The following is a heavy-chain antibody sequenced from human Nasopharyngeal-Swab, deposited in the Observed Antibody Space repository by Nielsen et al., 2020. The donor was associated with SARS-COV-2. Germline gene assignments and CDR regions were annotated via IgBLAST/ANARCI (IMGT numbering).Heavy chain of an antibody. V-gene: IGHV4-39*01. CDR1: GGSIGSSSYY. CDR3: ARNYDFWSGPPYYYYGMDV. CDR2: IYYSGST. Sequence: SETLSLTCTVSGGSIGSSSYYWGWIRQPPGKGLEWIGSIYYSGSTYYNPSLKSRVTISVDTSKNQFSLKLSSVTAADTAVYYCARNYDFWSGPPYYYYGMDVWGQGTTVTVSS. D-gene: IGHD3-3*01. J-gene: IGHJ6*02.